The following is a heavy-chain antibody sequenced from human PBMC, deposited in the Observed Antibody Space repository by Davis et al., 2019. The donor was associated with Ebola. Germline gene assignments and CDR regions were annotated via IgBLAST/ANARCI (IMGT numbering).Heavy chain of an antibody. CDR2: INPNSGGT. J-gene: IGHJ2*01. CDR1: GGTFSSYA. Sequence: ASVKVSCKASGGTFSSYAISWVRQAPGQGLEWMGWINPNSGGTNYAQKFQGRVTMTRDTSISTAYMELSRLRSDDTAVYYCARAPGFRCSSTSCSNGSDWYFDLWGRGTLVTVSS. D-gene: IGHD2-2*01. V-gene: IGHV1-2*02. CDR3: ARAPGFRCSSTSCSNGSDWYFDL.